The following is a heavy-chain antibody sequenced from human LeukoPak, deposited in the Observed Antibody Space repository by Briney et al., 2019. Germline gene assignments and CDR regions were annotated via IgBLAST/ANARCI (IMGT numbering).Heavy chain of an antibody. D-gene: IGHD4-17*01. Sequence: GGSLRLSCAASGFTFSSYSMNWVRQAPGKGLEWVSSISSSSSYIYYADSVKGRFTISRDNAKNSLYLQMNSLRAEDTAVYYCARDFNPGHTVTNYADVWGKGTTVTVSS. CDR3: ARDFNPGHTVTNYADV. CDR2: ISSSSSYI. J-gene: IGHJ6*03. CDR1: GFTFSSYS. V-gene: IGHV3-21*01.